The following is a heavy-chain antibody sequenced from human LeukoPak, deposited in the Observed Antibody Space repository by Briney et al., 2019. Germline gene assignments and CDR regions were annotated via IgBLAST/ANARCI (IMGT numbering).Heavy chain of an antibody. CDR3: ARRAVTNQFDS. V-gene: IGHV3-66*02. CDR2: IPSRGST. CDR1: GLTVTNNH. Sequence: PGGSLRLSCAASGLTVTNNHMTWVRQAPGKGLEWVSVIPSRGSTYYRDSVKGRFTISRDNSNNTLYLQMTSLRADDTAMYYCARRAVTNQFDSWGQGTLVTVSS. J-gene: IGHJ4*02. D-gene: IGHD4-17*01.